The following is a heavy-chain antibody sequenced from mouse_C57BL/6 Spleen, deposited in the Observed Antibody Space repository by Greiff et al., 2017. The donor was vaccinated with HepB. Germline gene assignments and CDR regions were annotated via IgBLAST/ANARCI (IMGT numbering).Heavy chain of an antibody. CDR2: IYPGSGNT. CDR1: GYSFTSYY. CDR3: ARVGYYGSSTPYFDV. J-gene: IGHJ1*03. V-gene: IGHV1-66*01. Sequence: QVHVKQSGPELVKPGASVKISCKASGYSFTSYYIHWVKQRPGQGLEWIGWIYPGSGNTKYNEKFKGKATLTADTSSSTAYMQLSSLTSEDSAVYYCARVGYYGSSTPYFDVWGTGTTVTVSS. D-gene: IGHD1-1*01.